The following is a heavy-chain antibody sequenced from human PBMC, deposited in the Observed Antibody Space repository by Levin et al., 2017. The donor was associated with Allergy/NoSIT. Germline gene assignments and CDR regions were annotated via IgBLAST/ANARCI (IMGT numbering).Heavy chain of an antibody. CDR2: IDPTDSYT. V-gene: IGHV5-10-1*01. D-gene: IGHD3-10*01. J-gene: IGHJ1*01. CDR1: GYSFTSYW. CDR3: ARVEGYGSGSYHFQH. Sequence: LGESLKISCKGSGYSFTSYWLIWVRQMPGKGLEWMGKIDPTDSYTNYSPSLEGHVTISTDNSLSTAYLQWSSLKASDTAIYFCARVEGYGSGSYHFQHWGQGTLVTVSS.